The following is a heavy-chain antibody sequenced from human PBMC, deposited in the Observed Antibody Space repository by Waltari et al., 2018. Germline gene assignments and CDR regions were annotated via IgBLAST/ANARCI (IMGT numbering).Heavy chain of an antibody. CDR2: ISTSDTIV. CDR3: VGSLDTSGF. Sequence: EVQLVESGGALVQPGGSLRLSCAASGFTFSSYWMHWVRQAPGKGRLEWISYISTSDTIVYYADSVRGRFTISRDNAKNSLYLQMDSLRSEDTAVYYCVGSLDTSGFWGQGTLVTVSS. D-gene: IGHD5-18*01. J-gene: IGHJ4*02. V-gene: IGHV3-48*04. CDR1: GFTFSSYW.